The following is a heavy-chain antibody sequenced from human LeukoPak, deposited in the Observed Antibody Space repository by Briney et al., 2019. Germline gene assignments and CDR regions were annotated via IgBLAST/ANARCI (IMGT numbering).Heavy chain of an antibody. V-gene: IGHV3-20*04. CDR3: ARVRAVIAAIDY. Sequence: GGSLRLSCAASGFTFDDYGMSWVRQAPGKGLEWVSGINWSGGSTGYADSVKGRFTISRDNAKNTLYLQMNSLRAEDTAVYYCARVRAVIAAIDYWGQGTLVTVSS. D-gene: IGHD6-25*01. CDR2: INWSGGST. CDR1: GFTFDDYG. J-gene: IGHJ4*02.